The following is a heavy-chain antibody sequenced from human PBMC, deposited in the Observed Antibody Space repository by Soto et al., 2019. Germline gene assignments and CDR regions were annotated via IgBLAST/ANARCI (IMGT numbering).Heavy chain of an antibody. V-gene: IGHV4-39*01. D-gene: IGHD3-16*02. CDR2: IYYSGST. CDR3: AREMITFGGVIASNWFDP. J-gene: IGHJ5*02. Sequence: PSETLSLTCTVSGGSISSSSYYWGWIRQPPGKGLEWIGSIYYSGSTYYNPSLKSRVTISVDTSKNQFSLKLSSVTAADTAVYYCAREMITFGGVIASNWFDPWGQGALVTVSP. CDR1: GGSISSSSYY.